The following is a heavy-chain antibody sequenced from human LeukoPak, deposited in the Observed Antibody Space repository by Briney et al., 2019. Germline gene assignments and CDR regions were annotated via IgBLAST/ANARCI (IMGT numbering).Heavy chain of an antibody. CDR2: MWYDGRKK. V-gene: IGHV3-33*01. CDR3: ARDPTTVTTGVLGY. CDR1: GFTFRSYG. D-gene: IGHD4-17*01. J-gene: IGHJ4*01. Sequence: GGSLRLSCAASGFTFRSYGMHWVRQAPGKGLEWVAVMWYDGRKKDYADSVKGRFIIPRDNSKNTVYLQMNSLRADDTAVYYCARDPTTVTTGVLGYWGQGTLVTVSS.